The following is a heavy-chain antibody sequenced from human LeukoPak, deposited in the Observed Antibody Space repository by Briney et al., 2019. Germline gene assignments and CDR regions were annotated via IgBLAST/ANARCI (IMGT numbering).Heavy chain of an antibody. CDR3: TGRPRAVTIIPGLNFDL. V-gene: IGHV4-34*01. CDR2: ISHGGST. Sequence: SETLSLTCAVYGGSFSAYHWTWIRLSPGKGLEWIGDISHGGSTTYNTSLKCRVTIPVDTSKNQFSLKLSSVTSAATARYYFTGRPRAVTIIPGLNFDLWGRGNLVSVSS. D-gene: IGHD3-10*01. CDR1: GGSFSAYH. J-gene: IGHJ2*01.